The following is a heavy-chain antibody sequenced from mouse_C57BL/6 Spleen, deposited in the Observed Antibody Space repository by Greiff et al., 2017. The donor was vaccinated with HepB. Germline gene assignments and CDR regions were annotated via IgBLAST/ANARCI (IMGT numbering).Heavy chain of an antibody. CDR1: GFTFSDYY. Sequence: EVKLVESEGGLVQPGSSMKLSCTASGFTFSDYYMAWVRQVPEKGLEWVANINYDGSSTYYLDSLKSRFIISRDNAKNILYLQMSSLKSEDTATYYCAREYDYEYFDYWGQGTTLTVSS. J-gene: IGHJ2*01. V-gene: IGHV5-16*01. CDR2: INYDGSST. D-gene: IGHD2-4*01. CDR3: AREYDYEYFDY.